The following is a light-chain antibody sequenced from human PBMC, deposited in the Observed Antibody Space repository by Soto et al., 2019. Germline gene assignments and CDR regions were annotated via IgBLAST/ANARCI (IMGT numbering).Light chain of an antibody. V-gene: IGKV1-39*02. Sequence: DIHVTQSPSSLPASLGDRVTITCRASENIKNYLTWYQQKPGKAPKLLIYAASTLKTGVPSRFSGSGSGTDFTFTIGGLHPDAVATYSHAQIYPAQWTFGQGTRVDLK. CDR1: ENIKNY. J-gene: IGKJ1*01. CDR3: AQIYPAQWT. CDR2: AAS.